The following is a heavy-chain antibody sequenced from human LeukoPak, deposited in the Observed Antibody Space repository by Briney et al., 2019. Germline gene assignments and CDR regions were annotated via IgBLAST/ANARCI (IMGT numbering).Heavy chain of an antibody. D-gene: IGHD1-26*01. V-gene: IGHV1-8*01. CDR3: TRGSLSGSSRDY. CDR1: GYTFTGYD. J-gene: IGHJ4*02. Sequence: ASVRVSCKASGYTFTGYDINWVRQATGQGLEWMGWMNPDTGDTGYAQKFQGRVTMTRNTAIDTAYMELSGLRSEDTAVYYCTRGSLSGSSRDYWGQGTLVTVSS. CDR2: MNPDTGDT.